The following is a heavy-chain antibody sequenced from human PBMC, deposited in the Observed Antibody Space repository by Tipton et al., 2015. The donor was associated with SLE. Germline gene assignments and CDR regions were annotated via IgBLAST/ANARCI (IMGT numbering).Heavy chain of an antibody. CDR1: GGSLKNYY. Sequence: GLVKPSETLSLTCTVSGGSLKNYYWSWIRQPPGKGLEWIGYIYSDGDTNFNPSLKSRIAMSVDTSKNQFSLNLSSVTAADTAVYYCARAAGDGAFDIWGQGTMVTVSS. J-gene: IGHJ3*02. CDR3: ARAAGDGAFDI. V-gene: IGHV4-59*01. D-gene: IGHD7-27*01. CDR2: IYSDGDT.